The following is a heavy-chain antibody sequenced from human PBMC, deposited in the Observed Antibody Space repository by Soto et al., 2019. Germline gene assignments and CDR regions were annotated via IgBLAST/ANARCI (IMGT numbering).Heavy chain of an antibody. J-gene: IGHJ4*02. D-gene: IGHD1-1*01. CDR3: AINTIPHPHS. V-gene: IGHV3-23*01. CDR1: GFTFSNYA. CDR2: ISSSGDSP. Sequence: EVQLLESGGGLVQPGGSLRLSCAASGFTFSNYAMSWVRQAPGKGLEWVSAISSSGDSPYYADSVKGRFTVSRDNSKNTRYLQMIRLRVEGTAIYLCAINTIPHPHSWCQGTLVTVSS.